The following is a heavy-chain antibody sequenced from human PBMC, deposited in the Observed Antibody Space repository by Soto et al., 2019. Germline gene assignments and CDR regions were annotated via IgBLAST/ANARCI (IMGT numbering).Heavy chain of an antibody. D-gene: IGHD3-22*01. CDR2: ISAYNGNT. Sequence: QVQLVQSGAEVKKPGASVKVSCKASGYTFTSFGISWVRQAPGQGLEWMGWISAYNGNTNYAQKLQGRVTMTTDTSTSTAYMELRSLRSHDTAVYYCARAPPDYSDIGGYYPSIYWGQGTLVTVSS. V-gene: IGHV1-18*01. J-gene: IGHJ4*02. CDR3: ARAPPDYSDIGGYYPSIY. CDR1: GYTFTSFG.